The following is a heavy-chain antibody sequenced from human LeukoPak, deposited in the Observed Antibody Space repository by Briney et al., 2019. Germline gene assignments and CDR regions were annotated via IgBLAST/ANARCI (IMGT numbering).Heavy chain of an antibody. CDR2: MNPNSGNT. J-gene: IGHJ6*02. V-gene: IGHV1-8*01. D-gene: IGHD6-19*01. CDR3: ARVGIAVAGTPLAPLYYYYGMDV. Sequence: ASVKVSCKASGYTFTSYDINWVRQATGQGLEWMGWMNPNSGNTGYAQKFQGRVTMTRNTSISTAYMELSSLRSEDTAVYYCARVGIAVAGTPLAPLYYYYGMDVWGQGTTVTVSS. CDR1: GYTFTSYD.